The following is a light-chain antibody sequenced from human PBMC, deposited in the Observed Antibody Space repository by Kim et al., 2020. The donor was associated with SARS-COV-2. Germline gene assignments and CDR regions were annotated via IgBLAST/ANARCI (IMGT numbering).Light chain of an antibody. Sequence: GQSITISCSGTSSDVGGYDYVSWYQQHPDKAPKLIIYGVTKRPSGVSDRLSGSKSGNTASLTISGLQAEDEADYYCFSHTNTDTGVFGGGTQLTVL. CDR2: GVT. V-gene: IGLV2-14*03. J-gene: IGLJ3*02. CDR1: SSDVGGYDY. CDR3: FSHTNTDTGV.